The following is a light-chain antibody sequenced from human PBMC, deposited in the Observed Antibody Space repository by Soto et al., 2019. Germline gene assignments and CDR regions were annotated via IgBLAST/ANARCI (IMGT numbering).Light chain of an antibody. CDR3: ASYTRTVTLV. V-gene: IGLV2-14*01. CDR1: NNDIGHYNS. CDR2: EVS. Sequence: QSALAQPASVSGSPGQSITISCTGTNNDIGHYNSVSWYQQHPAKAPKLMISEVSNRPSGISNRFSGSKSGNTAFLTISGLQAEDEADYYCASYTRTVTLVFGGGTKLTV. J-gene: IGLJ3*02.